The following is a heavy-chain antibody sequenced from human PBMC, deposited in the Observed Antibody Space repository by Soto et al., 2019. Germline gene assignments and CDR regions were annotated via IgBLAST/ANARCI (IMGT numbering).Heavy chain of an antibody. CDR1: GGTFSSYA. CDR3: ARERSGARGRWLPPYYFGY. V-gene: IGHV1-69*01. CDR2: IIPIFGTA. D-gene: IGHD3-16*01. Sequence: QVQLVQSGAEVKKPGSSVKVSCKASGGTFSSYAISWVRQAPGQGLEWMGGIIPIFGTANYAQKFQGRVTITADESTSTAYMELSSLRSEDTAVYYCARERSGARGRWLPPYYFGYWGQGTLVTVSS. J-gene: IGHJ4*02.